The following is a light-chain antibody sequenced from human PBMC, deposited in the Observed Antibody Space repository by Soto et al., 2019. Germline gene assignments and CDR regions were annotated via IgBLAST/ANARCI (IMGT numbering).Light chain of an antibody. CDR2: AAS. CDR3: QQSYSTPRT. V-gene: IGKV1-39*01. CDR1: QSISSS. J-gene: IGKJ1*01. Sequence: DIPMTQSPSSLSASVGDIVTITCRASQSISSSLNWYQQKPGKAPKLLIYAASSLQSGVPSRFSGSGSGTDFTLTISSLQPEYFATYDCQQSYSTPRTFGKGTKVEIK.